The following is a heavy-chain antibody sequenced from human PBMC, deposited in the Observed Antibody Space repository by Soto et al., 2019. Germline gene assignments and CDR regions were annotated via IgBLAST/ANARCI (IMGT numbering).Heavy chain of an antibody. D-gene: IGHD2-2*01. V-gene: IGHV1-69*02. Sequence: QVQLVQSGAEVKKPGSSVKVSCKASGGTFSSYTISWVRQAPEQGLEWMGRIIPILGIANYAQKFQGRVTIPADKSTSTAYMELSSLRSEDTAVYYCARGTSDYFDYWGQGTLVTVSS. CDR3: ARGTSDYFDY. CDR2: IIPILGIA. CDR1: GGTFSSYT. J-gene: IGHJ4*02.